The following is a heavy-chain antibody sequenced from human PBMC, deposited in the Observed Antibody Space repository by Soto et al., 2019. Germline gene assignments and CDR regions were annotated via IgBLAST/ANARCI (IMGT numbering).Heavy chain of an antibody. CDR1: GFKFDDYG. CDR3: ARVTLPRRFDY. J-gene: IGHJ4*02. CDR2: INWNGGST. V-gene: IGHV3-20*04. Sequence: EVQLVDSGGAVARPGGSLRLSCAASGFKFDDYGMSWVRQAPGRGLEWVSAINWNGGSTTYADSVKGRFTISRDNAENSLHLQMNSLRVEDTALYYCARVTLPRRFDYWGRGTLFTVSP.